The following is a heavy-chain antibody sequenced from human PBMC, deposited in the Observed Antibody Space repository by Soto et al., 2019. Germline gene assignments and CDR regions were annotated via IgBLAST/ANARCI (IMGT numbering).Heavy chain of an antibody. CDR1: GFTFDDYA. CDR2: ISWNSGTI. J-gene: IGHJ5*02. CDR3: AKGLSRFGELSPFDP. D-gene: IGHD3-10*01. V-gene: IGHV3-9*01. Sequence: GGSLRLSCAASGFTFDDYAMHWVRQAPGKGLEWVSGISWNSGTIVYADSVKGRFTISRDNSKNTLYLQMNSLRAEDTAVYYCAKGLSRFGELSPFDPWGQGTLVTVSS.